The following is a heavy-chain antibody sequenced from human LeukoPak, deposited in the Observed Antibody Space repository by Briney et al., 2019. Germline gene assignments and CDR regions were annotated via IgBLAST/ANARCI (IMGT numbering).Heavy chain of an antibody. CDR1: GGTFSSYA. Sequence: ASVKVSCKASGGTFSSYAISWVRQAPGQGLEWMGGIIPILGIANYAQKFQGRVTITADKSTSTAYMELSSLRSEDTAVYYCASGPSIVVVQWHYAFDIWGQGTMVTVSS. V-gene: IGHV1-69*10. CDR3: ASGPSIVVVQWHYAFDI. D-gene: IGHD2-15*01. CDR2: IIPILGIA. J-gene: IGHJ3*02.